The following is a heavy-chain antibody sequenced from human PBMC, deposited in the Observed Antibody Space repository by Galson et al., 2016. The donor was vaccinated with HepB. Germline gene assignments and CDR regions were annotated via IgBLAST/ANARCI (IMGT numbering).Heavy chain of an antibody. Sequence: SLRLSCAASGFPFTTSALNWVRQAPGKGLQWVSFISGSGTTTFYTDSVEGRITISRDNSKNMLYLQMDSLRAEDTAVYSCAKPRRYNHDALHIWGQGTMVTVSS. CDR2: ISGSGTTT. D-gene: IGHD5-18*01. J-gene: IGHJ3*02. CDR3: AKPRRYNHDALHI. V-gene: IGHV3-23*01. CDR1: GFPFTTSA.